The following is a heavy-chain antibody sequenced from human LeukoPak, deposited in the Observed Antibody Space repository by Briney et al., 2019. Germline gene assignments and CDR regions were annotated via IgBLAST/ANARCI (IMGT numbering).Heavy chain of an antibody. Sequence: WASVKVSCKASGYTFTSYDINRVRQATGQGLEWMGWMNPNSGNTGYAQKFQGRVTITADESTSTAYMELSSLRSEDTAVYYCASGRISLVRGVITGAIDYWGQGTLVTVSS. CDR3: ASGRISLVRGVITGAIDY. V-gene: IGHV1-8*01. D-gene: IGHD3-10*01. CDR2: MNPNSGNT. J-gene: IGHJ4*02. CDR1: GYTFTSYD.